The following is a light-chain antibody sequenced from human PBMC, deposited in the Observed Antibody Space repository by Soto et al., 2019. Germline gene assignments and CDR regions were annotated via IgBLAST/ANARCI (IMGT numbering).Light chain of an antibody. CDR2: GAS. Sequence: EIVLTQSPGTLSLSPGERATLSCRASQSVSSSYLAWYQQKPAQAPRLLIYGASSRATNIPDRFSGSGSGTDFTLTISRLEPGDFAVYYCQYSGSSQWTFGQGTKVEIK. CDR1: QSVSSSY. V-gene: IGKV3-20*01. J-gene: IGKJ1*01. CDR3: QYSGSSQWT.